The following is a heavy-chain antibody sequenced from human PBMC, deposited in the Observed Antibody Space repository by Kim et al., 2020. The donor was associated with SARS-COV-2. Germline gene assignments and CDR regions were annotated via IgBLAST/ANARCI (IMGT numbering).Heavy chain of an antibody. Sequence: GESLKISCKGSGYSFTSYWIGWVRQMPGKGLEWMGIIYPGDSDTRYSPSFQGQVTISADKSISTAYLQWSSLKASDTAMYYCARQVTMVRGGDYYYGMDVWGQGTTVTVSS. CDR3: ARQVTMVRGGDYYYGMDV. CDR1: GYSFTSYW. D-gene: IGHD3-10*01. CDR2: IYPGDSDT. J-gene: IGHJ6*02. V-gene: IGHV5-51*01.